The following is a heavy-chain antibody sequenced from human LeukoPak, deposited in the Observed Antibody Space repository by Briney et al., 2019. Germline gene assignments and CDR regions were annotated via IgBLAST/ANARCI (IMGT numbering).Heavy chain of an antibody. J-gene: IGHJ4*02. V-gene: IGHV3-48*04. D-gene: IGHD2-2*01. CDR1: GFTFSSYS. Sequence: PGGSLRLSCAASGFTFSSYSMNWVRQAPGKGLEWVSYISSSGSTIYYADSVKGRFTISRDNAKNSLYLQMNSLRAEDTAVYYCAGGFTGWVTSPIDCWGQGTLVTVSS. CDR3: AGGFTGWVTSPIDC. CDR2: ISSSGSTI.